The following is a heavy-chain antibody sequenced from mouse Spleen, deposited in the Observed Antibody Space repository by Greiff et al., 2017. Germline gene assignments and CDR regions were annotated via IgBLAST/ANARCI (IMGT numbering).Heavy chain of an antibody. CDR1: GYTFTSYW. J-gene: IGHJ4*01. CDR2: IHPNSGST. Sequence: VQLQQSGAELARPGASVKLSCKASGYTFTSYWMHWVKQRPGQGLEWIGMIHPNSGSTNYNEKFKSKATLTVDKSSSTAYMQLSSLTSEDSAVYYCARSKNYYAMDYWGQGTSVTVSS. V-gene: IGHV1-64*01. CDR3: ARSKNYYAMDY.